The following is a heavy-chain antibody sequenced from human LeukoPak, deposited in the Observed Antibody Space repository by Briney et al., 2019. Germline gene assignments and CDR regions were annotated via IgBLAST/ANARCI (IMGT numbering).Heavy chain of an antibody. CDR3: ARHGQWFGELPYNWFDP. V-gene: IGHV5-51*01. CDR1: GYSFTSYW. J-gene: IGHJ5*02. CDR2: IYPGDSDT. Sequence: GESLKISCKGSGYSFTSYWIGWVRQMPGKGLEWMGIIYPGDSDTRYSPSFQGQVTISADKSISTAYLQWSSLKASDTAMYYCARHGQWFGELPYNWFDPWGQGTLVTVSS. D-gene: IGHD3-10*01.